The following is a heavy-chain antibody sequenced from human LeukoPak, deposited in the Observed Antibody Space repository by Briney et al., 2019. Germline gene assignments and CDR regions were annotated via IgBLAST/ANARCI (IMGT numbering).Heavy chain of an antibody. CDR3: ARRGSGSYYKRLMSTNWFDP. CDR2: TYYRSDWYK. D-gene: IGHD3-10*01. J-gene: IGHJ5*02. Sequence: SQTLSLTCVISGDSVSSNRAAWNWIRQSPSRGLEWLGRTYYRSDWYKDYAVFVKSRININPDTSKNQFSLQLNSVTPEDTAVYYCARRGSGSYYKRLMSTNWFDPWGQGTLVTVSS. V-gene: IGHV6-1*01. CDR1: GDSVSSNRAA.